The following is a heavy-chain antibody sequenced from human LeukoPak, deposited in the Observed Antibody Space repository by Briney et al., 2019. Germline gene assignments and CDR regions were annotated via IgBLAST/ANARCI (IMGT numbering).Heavy chain of an antibody. CDR2: IYHSGST. D-gene: IGHD3-22*01. Sequence: SETLSLTCTVSGYSISSGYYWGWIRQPPGKGLEWIGSIYHSGSTYYNPSLKSRVTISVDTSKNQFSLKLSSVTAADTAVYYCAREGDYYDIDYWGQGTLVTVSS. CDR1: GYSISSGYY. V-gene: IGHV4-38-2*02. J-gene: IGHJ4*02. CDR3: AREGDYYDIDY.